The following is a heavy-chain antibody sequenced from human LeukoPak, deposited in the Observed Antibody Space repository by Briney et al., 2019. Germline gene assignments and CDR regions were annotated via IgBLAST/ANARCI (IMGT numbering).Heavy chain of an antibody. D-gene: IGHD4-17*01. J-gene: IGHJ4*02. CDR1: GFTFSSYA. Sequence: GGSLRLSCAASGFTFSSYAMSWVRQAPGKGLEWVSAISGSGGSIYYADSVKGRFTISRDNSKNTLYLQMNSLRAEDTAVYYCAKDLDYGDYASGYWGQGTLVTVSS. V-gene: IGHV3-23*01. CDR3: AKDLDYGDYASGY. CDR2: ISGSGGSI.